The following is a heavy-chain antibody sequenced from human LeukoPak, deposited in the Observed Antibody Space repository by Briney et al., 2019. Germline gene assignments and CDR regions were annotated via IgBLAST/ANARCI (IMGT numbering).Heavy chain of an antibody. D-gene: IGHD6-13*01. J-gene: IGHJ4*02. CDR2: ISGSSEYI. CDR1: GFTISDYY. Sequence: GGSLRLSCAASGFTISDYYMTWIRQAPGKGLEWVSYISGSSEYIHYADSVKGRFTISRDTAKNSLYLQMNSLRAEDTAVYYCARVAVITAAGTYDYWGQGTLVTVSS. V-gene: IGHV3-11*05. CDR3: ARVAVITAAGTYDY.